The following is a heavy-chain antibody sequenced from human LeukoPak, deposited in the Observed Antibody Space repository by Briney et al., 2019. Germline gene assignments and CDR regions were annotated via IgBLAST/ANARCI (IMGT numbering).Heavy chain of an antibody. CDR2: ISGSGGST. J-gene: IGHJ4*02. Sequence: GGSLRLSCAASGFXFSSYAMSWVRQAPGKGLEWVSAISGSGGSTYYADSVKGRFTISRDNSKNTLYLQMNSLRAEDTAVYYCAKQSSPGQYSSSWYYFDYWGQGTLVTVSS. D-gene: IGHD6-13*01. V-gene: IGHV3-23*01. CDR3: AKQSSPGQYSSSWYYFDY. CDR1: GFXFSSYA.